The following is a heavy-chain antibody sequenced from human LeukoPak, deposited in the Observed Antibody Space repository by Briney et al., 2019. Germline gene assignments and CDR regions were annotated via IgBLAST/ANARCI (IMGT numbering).Heavy chain of an antibody. D-gene: IGHD3-22*01. V-gene: IGHV4-39*01. CDR2: IYYSGST. Sequence: SETLSLTCTVSGGSISSSSYYCGWIRQPPGKGLEWIGSIYYSGSTYYNPSLKSRVIISGDMSKNQFSLKMTSVTAADTAVYYCARQWVYYDNSGRALNYFDYWGQGALVTVSS. J-gene: IGHJ4*02. CDR3: ARQWVYYDNSGRALNYFDY. CDR1: GGSISSSSYY.